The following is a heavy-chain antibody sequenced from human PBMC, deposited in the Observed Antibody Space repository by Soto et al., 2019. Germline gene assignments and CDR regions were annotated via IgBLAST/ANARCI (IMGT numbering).Heavy chain of an antibody. CDR3: ARDPPYDFWSGYTLDY. V-gene: IGHV3-21*01. D-gene: IGHD3-3*01. Sequence: GGSLRLSCAASGFTFSSYSMNWVRQAPGKGLEWVSSISSSSSYIYYADSVKGRFTISRDNAKNSLYLQMNSLRAEDTAVYYCARDPPYDFWSGYTLDYWGQRTLVTVSS. CDR2: ISSSSSYI. J-gene: IGHJ4*02. CDR1: GFTFSSYS.